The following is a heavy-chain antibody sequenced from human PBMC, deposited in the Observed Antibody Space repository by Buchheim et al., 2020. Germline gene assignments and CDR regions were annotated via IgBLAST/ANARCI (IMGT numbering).Heavy chain of an antibody. CDR3: ARDHGWQQLVDFDY. CDR2: ITSDGSGT. Sequence: EVQLVESGGGLVQPGGSLRLSCAASGFSFSSYWMHWVRQAPGRGLVWVSRITSDGSGTGYADSVTGRFTISRDNAKNSLYLQMNSLRAEDTAVYYCARDHGWQQLVDFDYWGQGTL. CDR1: GFSFSSYW. D-gene: IGHD6-13*01. V-gene: IGHV3-74*01. J-gene: IGHJ4*02.